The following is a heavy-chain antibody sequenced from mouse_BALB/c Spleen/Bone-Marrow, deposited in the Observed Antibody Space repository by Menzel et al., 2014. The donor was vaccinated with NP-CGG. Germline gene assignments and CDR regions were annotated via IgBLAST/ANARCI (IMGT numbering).Heavy chain of an antibody. Sequence: VMLVESGAELMKPGASVKISCKATGYTFXSYWIEWVKQRPGHGLEWIGEILPGSGSTNYNEKFKGKATFTADTSSNTAYMQLSSLTSEDSAVYYCARGIDYYAMDYWGQGTSVTVSS. CDR1: GYTFXSYW. CDR2: ILPGSGST. V-gene: IGHV1-9*01. J-gene: IGHJ4*01. CDR3: ARGIDYYAMDY.